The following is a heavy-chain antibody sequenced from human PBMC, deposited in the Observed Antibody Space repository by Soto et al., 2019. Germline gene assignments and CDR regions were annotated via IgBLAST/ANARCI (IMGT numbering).Heavy chain of an antibody. D-gene: IGHD2-2*01. CDR1: GFTFSSYW. V-gene: IGHV3-7*01. J-gene: IGHJ4*02. CDR3: ARDHVVVVPAAPIDY. Sequence: GGSLRLSCAASGFTFSSYWMSWVRQAPGKGLEWVANIKQDGSEKYYVDSVKGRFTISRDNAKNSLYLQMNSLRAEDTAVYYCARDHVVVVPAAPIDYWGQGTLVTVSS. CDR2: IKQDGSEK.